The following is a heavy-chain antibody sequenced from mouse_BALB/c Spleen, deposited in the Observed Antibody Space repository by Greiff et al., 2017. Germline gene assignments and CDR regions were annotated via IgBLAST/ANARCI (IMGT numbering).Heavy chain of an antibody. CDR2: ISSGGSYT. D-gene: IGHD2-10*02. V-gene: IGHV5-6-4*01. CDR1: GFTFSSYT. CDR3: TRDRDGYEDAMDY. J-gene: IGHJ4*01. Sequence: EVKLVESGGGLVKPGGSLKLSCAASGFTFSSYTMSWVRQTPEKRLEWVATISSGGSYTYYPDSVKGRFTISRDNAKNTLYLQMSSLKSEDTAMYYCTRDRDGYEDAMDYWGQGTSVTVSS.